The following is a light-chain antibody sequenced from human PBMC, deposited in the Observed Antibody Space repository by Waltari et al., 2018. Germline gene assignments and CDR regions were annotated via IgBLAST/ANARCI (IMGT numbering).Light chain of an antibody. V-gene: IGLV1-44*01. CDR3: ATWDDRLTGVV. J-gene: IGLJ2*01. Sequence: QSVLTQPPSASGTPGQRVTISCSGSNSNIGSNTVNWYQQLPGTAPRLLIYSNDHRPSGVPARFSGSKSGTSASLAISGLQSEDEADYYCATWDDRLTGVVFGGGTKVTVL. CDR1: NSNIGSNT. CDR2: SND.